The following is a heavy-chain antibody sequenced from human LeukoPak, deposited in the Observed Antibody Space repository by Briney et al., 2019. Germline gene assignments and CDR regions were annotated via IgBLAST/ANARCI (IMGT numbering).Heavy chain of an antibody. J-gene: IGHJ4*02. CDR2: IYYSGST. CDR1: GGSISSSNYY. Sequence: SENLSLTCTVSGGSISSSNYYWGWIRQPPGKGLEWIGSIYYSGSTYYNPSLKSRVTISVDTSKNQFSLKLSSVTAADTAVYYCARVDYYDSSAYYPYYFDYWGQGTLVTVSS. CDR3: ARVDYYDSSAYYPYYFDY. D-gene: IGHD3-22*01. V-gene: IGHV4-39*07.